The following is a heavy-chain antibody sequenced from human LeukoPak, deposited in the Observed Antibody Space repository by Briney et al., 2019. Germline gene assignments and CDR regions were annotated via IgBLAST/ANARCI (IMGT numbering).Heavy chain of an antibody. V-gene: IGHV3-23*01. CDR1: GFTFYSYA. CDR3: ASTLIVVVSAPSEDYYGLDV. Sequence: GGSLRLSCAASGFTFYSYAMSWVRQAPGKGLEWVSAISGSGGHTYYADSVRGRFTISRDNSKNTLYLQMNSLRPEDTAVYYCASTLIVVVSAPSEDYYGLDVWGQGTTVTVSS. D-gene: IGHD2-2*01. J-gene: IGHJ6*02. CDR2: ISGSGGHT.